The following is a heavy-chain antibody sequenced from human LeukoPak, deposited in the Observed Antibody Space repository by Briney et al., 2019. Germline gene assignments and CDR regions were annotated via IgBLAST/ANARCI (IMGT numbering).Heavy chain of an antibody. Sequence: GGSLRLSCAGSGFIFSNAWMSWVRQAPGKGLEWVGRIKSKVDGETLDYAAPVKGRFTISRDDSKNMVYLQMNSLTTVDTAVYYCATGGPKIDYWGQGTLVTVSS. CDR1: GFIFSNAW. J-gene: IGHJ4*02. V-gene: IGHV3-15*07. CDR2: IKSKVDGETL. CDR3: ATGGPKIDY.